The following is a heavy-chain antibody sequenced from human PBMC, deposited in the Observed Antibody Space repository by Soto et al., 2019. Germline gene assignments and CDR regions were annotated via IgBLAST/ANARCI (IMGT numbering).Heavy chain of an antibody. Sequence: EVQLVESGGGLVQPGGSLRLSCAASGFTFSSYWIHWVRQAPGKGLVWVSRINSDGSSTSYADSVKGRFSISRDNAKNTLYLQMNSPRAEDTAVYYCARGRDTTMAGNGYFDLWGRGTLVTVPT. D-gene: IGHD5-18*01. V-gene: IGHV3-74*01. CDR2: INSDGSST. CDR1: GFTFSSYW. CDR3: ARGRDTTMAGNGYFDL. J-gene: IGHJ2*01.